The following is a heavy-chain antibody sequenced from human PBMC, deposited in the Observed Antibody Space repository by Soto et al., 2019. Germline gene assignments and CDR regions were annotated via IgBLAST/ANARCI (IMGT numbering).Heavy chain of an antibody. CDR2: FDPEDGET. CDR1: GYTLTELS. CDR3: ATEMGKRNWFDP. D-gene: IGHD7-27*01. Sequence: ASVKVSCKVSGYTLTELSMHWVRQAPGKGLEWMGGFDPEDGETIYAQKFQGRVTMTEDTSTDTAYMELRSLRSEDTAVYYCATEMGKRNWFDPWGQGTLVTVSS. V-gene: IGHV1-24*01. J-gene: IGHJ5*02.